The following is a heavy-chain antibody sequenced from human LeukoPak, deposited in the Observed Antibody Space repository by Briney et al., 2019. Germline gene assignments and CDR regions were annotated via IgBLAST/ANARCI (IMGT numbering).Heavy chain of an antibody. CDR3: ARWYYCSSTSCYARGGFDP. D-gene: IGHD2-2*01. Sequence: PSETLSLTCTVSGGSISSYYWSWIRQPPGEGLEWIGCINYSGSTNYSPSLKSRVTISVDTSKNQFSLTLSSVTAADTAVYYCARWYYCSSTSCYARGGFDPWGQGTLVTVSS. CDR1: GGSISSYY. J-gene: IGHJ5*02. CDR2: INYSGST. V-gene: IGHV4-59*08.